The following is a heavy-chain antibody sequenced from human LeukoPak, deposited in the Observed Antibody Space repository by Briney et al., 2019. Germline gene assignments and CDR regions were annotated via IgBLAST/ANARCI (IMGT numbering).Heavy chain of an antibody. D-gene: IGHD3-3*01. CDR1: GGSITRSNSY. J-gene: IGHJ3*02. V-gene: IGHV4-39*07. Sequence: SETLSLTCTVSGGSITRSNSYWDWIRQSPGKGLEWIGSVSYSGSTSYNPALKSRVTISVDTSKNQFSLKVTSVTAADTAVYYCASYDFWSGYSTHAFDIWGQGTMVTVSS. CDR3: ASYDFWSGYSTHAFDI. CDR2: VSYSGST.